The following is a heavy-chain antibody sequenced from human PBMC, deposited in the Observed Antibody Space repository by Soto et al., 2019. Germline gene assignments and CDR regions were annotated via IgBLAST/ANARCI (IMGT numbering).Heavy chain of an antibody. Sequence: ASVKVSCKASGYTFTSYGISWVRQAPGQGLEWMGWISAYNGNTNYAQKLQGRVTMTTDTSTSTAYMELRSLRSDDTAVYYCARDQGGAGVNFWPYYYYYYGMDVWGQGTKVTVSS. CDR2: ISAYNGNT. CDR1: GYTFTSYG. CDR3: ARDQGGAGVNFWPYYYYYYGMDV. V-gene: IGHV1-18*01. J-gene: IGHJ6*02.